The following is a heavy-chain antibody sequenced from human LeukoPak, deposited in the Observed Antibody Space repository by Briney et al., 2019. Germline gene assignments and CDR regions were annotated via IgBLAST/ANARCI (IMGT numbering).Heavy chain of an antibody. CDR3: ARLSPYLGSGSSAFPDDF. V-gene: IGHV4-59*08. D-gene: IGHD3-10*01. CDR2: IFYSGST. Sequence: SETLSLTCTVSGGSINSDYWSWIRQPPGKGLEWIGYIFYSGSTNYNPSLKSRVTISVDTSKNQFSLKLSSVTAADTAVYYCARLSPYLGSGSSAFPDDFWGQGTLVTVSS. J-gene: IGHJ4*02. CDR1: GGSINSDY.